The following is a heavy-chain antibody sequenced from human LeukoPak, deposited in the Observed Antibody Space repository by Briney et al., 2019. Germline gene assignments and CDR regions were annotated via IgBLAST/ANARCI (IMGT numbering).Heavy chain of an antibody. D-gene: IGHD4/OR15-4a*01. CDR1: GGSISHYY. Sequence: SETLSLTCTVSGGSISHYYWSWIRQPPGRGPEWIGYIYYTGTTNYNPSLKSRVTISVDTSKNQFSLKLNSVTAADTAVYYCAREDPQTKVPEGMDVWGQGTTVTVSS. CDR2: IYYTGTT. CDR3: AREDPQTKVPEGMDV. J-gene: IGHJ6*02. V-gene: IGHV4-59*01.